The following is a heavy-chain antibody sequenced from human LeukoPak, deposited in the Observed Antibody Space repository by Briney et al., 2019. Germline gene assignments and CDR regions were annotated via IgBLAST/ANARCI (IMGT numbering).Heavy chain of an antibody. CDR3: AKYLDGSGFVDN. D-gene: IGHD6-19*01. Sequence: GRSLRLSCAASGFTFSSYGMHWVRQAPGKGLEYVSVISNEGSTTYYVDSVKGRFTISRDNSKNTLYLHMISLRAEDTAVYYCAKYLDGSGFVDNWGQGTLVTVSS. J-gene: IGHJ4*02. CDR1: GFTFSSYG. V-gene: IGHV3-30*18. CDR2: ISNEGSTT.